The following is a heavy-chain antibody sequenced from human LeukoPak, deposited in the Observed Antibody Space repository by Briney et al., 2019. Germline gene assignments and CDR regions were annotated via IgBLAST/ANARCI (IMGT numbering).Heavy chain of an antibody. CDR3: ARGYYDSSGYYYVWYFDL. CDR1: GDSISYESYY. CDR2: IYRGRT. J-gene: IGHJ2*01. D-gene: IGHD3-22*01. V-gene: IGHV4-30-2*01. Sequence: SQTLSLTCAVSGDSISYESYYWNWIRQAPGKGPEWIGNIYRGRTRLNPSLTSRVAISVDMSKSQVSLSLTSVTAADTAVYYCARGYYDSSGYYYVWYFDLWGRGSLVTVSS.